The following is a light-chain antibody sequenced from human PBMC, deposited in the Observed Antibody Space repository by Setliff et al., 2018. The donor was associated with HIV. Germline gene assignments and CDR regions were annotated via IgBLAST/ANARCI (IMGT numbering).Light chain of an antibody. CDR3: QVWDYSGHPYV. CDR2: DDS. Sequence: SYELTQPHSVSVATGKTASITCGGYNVGSKSVHWYQQRPGQAPVLVVYDDSDRPSGIPERFSGSNSGNTATLTISRVEAGDEADYYCQVWDYSGHPYVFGTGTKVTVL. J-gene: IGLJ1*01. V-gene: IGLV3-21*03. CDR1: NVGSKS.